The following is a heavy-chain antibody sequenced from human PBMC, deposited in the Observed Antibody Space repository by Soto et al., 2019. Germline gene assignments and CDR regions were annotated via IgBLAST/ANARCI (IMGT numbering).Heavy chain of an antibody. Sequence: QVQLVQSGAEVKKPGSSVKVSCKASGGTFSSYAISWVRQAPGQGLEWMGGIIPIFGTANYAQKFQGRVTITADESTSTAYMELSSLRSEDTAVYYCARVLLGLELRISYYYFDYWGQGTLVTVSS. CDR3: ARVLLGLELRISYYYFDY. CDR2: IIPIFGTA. J-gene: IGHJ4*02. V-gene: IGHV1-69*12. CDR1: GGTFSSYA. D-gene: IGHD1-7*01.